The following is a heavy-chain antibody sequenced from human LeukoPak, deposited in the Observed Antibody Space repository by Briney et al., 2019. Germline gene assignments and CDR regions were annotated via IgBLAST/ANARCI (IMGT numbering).Heavy chain of an antibody. CDR2: IYYSGST. CDR1: GGSISSSSYY. D-gene: IGHD2-15*01. J-gene: IGHJ4*02. CDR3: ARQDCSGGSCYGDY. Sequence: KPSETLSLTCTVSGGSISSSSYYWGWIRQPPGKGLEWIGSIYYSGSTYYNPSLKSRVTISVDTSKNQFYLKLSSVTAADTAVYYCARQDCSGGSCYGDYWGQGTPVTVSS. V-gene: IGHV4-39*01.